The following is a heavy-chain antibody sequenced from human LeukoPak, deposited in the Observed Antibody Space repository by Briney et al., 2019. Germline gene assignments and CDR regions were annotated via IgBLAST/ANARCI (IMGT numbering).Heavy chain of an antibody. D-gene: IGHD3-22*01. Sequence: PGGSLRLSCAASAFTFSIYAMSWVRQAPGKGLEWVSSITSAGENTFYTGSVKGRFTIYRDNSRNTLYLQMNSLRAEDTAIYYCAKDRPNYYGSNGHYYRRDGDYWGQGTLVTVSS. J-gene: IGHJ4*02. CDR2: ITSAGENT. CDR1: AFTFSIYA. V-gene: IGHV3-23*01. CDR3: AKDRPNYYGSNGHYYRRDGDY.